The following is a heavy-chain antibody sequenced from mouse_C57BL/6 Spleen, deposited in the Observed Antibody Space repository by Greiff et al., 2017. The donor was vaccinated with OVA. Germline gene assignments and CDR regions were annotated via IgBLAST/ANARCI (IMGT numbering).Heavy chain of an antibody. Sequence: EVQLVESGGGLVQPGGSLKLSCAASGFTFSDYYMYWVRQTPEKRLEWVAYISNGGGSTYYPDTVKGRFTIARDNAKNTLYLQMSRLKSEDTAMYYCARRGTVVAPDYWGQGTTLTVSS. CDR3: ARRGTVVAPDY. V-gene: IGHV5-12*01. CDR2: ISNGGGST. CDR1: GFTFSDYY. D-gene: IGHD1-1*01. J-gene: IGHJ2*01.